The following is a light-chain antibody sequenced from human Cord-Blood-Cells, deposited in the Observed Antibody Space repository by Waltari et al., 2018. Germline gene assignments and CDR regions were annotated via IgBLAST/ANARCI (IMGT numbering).Light chain of an antibody. CDR1: SGHSSYA. CDR2: LNSDGSH. Sequence: QLVLTQSPSASASLGASVKLTCTLSSGHSSYAIAWHQQQPAKGPRYLMKLNSDGSHSKGDGIPDRFSGSSSGAERYLTISSLQSEDEADYYCQTWGTGWVFGGGTKLTVL. V-gene: IGLV4-69*01. J-gene: IGLJ3*02. CDR3: QTWGTGWV.